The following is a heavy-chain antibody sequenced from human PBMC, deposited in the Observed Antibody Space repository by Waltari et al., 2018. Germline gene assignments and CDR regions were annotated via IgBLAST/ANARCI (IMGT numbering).Heavy chain of an antibody. Sequence: EVQLAESGGGLVQPGGSLRISCAASGFTVSNNYMSWVRQAPGKGLECVSLIYSVGYTHYADSVKGRFTIARDNSKNTLYLQMNSLRVEDTAVYYCARNPRYDSPDWVQGTLVTVSS. CDR3: ARNPRYDSPD. CDR2: IYSVGYT. J-gene: IGHJ4*02. CDR1: GFTVSNNY. V-gene: IGHV3-66*02. D-gene: IGHD3-22*01.